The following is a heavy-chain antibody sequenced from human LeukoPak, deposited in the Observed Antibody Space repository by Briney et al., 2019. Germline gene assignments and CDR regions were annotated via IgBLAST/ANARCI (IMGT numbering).Heavy chain of an antibody. CDR1: GFTFSGYW. J-gene: IGHJ3*02. CDR2: ISGSGDYT. V-gene: IGHV3-23*01. Sequence: GGSLRLSCAASGFTFSGYWMSWVRQAPGKGLEWVSTISGSGDYTYYADSVKGRFTTSRDNSKNTLYLQMNSLRAEDTAIYYCAKTQSLRRTDAFDIWGQGTMVTVSS. CDR3: AKTQSLRRTDAFDI.